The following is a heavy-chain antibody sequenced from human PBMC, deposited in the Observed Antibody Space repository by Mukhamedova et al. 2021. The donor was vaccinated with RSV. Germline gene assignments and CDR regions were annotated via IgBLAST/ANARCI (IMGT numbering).Heavy chain of an antibody. D-gene: IGHD6-19*01. V-gene: IGHV3-7*04. CDR2: ISPDASGV. CDR3: PRDPGWGALDY. CDR1: YW. Sequence: YWMSWIRQAPGKGLEWVALISPDASGVRHVDSVKGRFTISRDNAKNSLFLQVNSLGPEDTVVYFCPRDPGWGALDYLRQATLVT. J-gene: IGHJ4*02.